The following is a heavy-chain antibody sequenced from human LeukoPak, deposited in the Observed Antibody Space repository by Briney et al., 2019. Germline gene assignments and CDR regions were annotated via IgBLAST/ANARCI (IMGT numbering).Heavy chain of an antibody. D-gene: IGHD1-26*01. V-gene: IGHV3-7*01. CDR1: GFTFSNLW. Sequence: GGSLRLSCAASGFTFSNLWMSWVRQAPGKGLKWVANIKQDGSEKYYVDSVKGRFTVSRDKSKNTLYLQMNSLRAEDTAVYYCAREYSGSYYVAAFDVWGQGTLVTVSS. CDR2: IKQDGSEK. CDR3: AREYSGSYYVAAFDV. J-gene: IGHJ3*01.